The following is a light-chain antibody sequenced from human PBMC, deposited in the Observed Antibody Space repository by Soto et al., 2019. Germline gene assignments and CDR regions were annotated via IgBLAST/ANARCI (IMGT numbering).Light chain of an antibody. CDR1: QSISSY. CDR2: AAS. V-gene: IGKV1-39*01. CDR3: QQSYSAPVT. J-gene: IGKJ2*01. Sequence: DIQMTQSPSSLSASIGDRVTITCRASQSISSYLNWFQQKPGEAPKRLIQAASSLQSGVPSRFSGSGSGTDFTLTINSLQPEDFAVYYCQQSYSAPVTFGQGTKL.